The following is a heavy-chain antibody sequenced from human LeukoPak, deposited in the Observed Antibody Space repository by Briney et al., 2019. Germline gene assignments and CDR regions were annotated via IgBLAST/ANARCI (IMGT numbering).Heavy chain of an antibody. D-gene: IGHD4-17*01. Sequence: GSLRLSCAASGFTFSSYAMCWVRQAPGKGLEWVSAISGSGGSTYYADSVKGRFTISRDNSLNTLYLQMNSLRAEDTAVYYCAKDRAPSYGDYQGYYFDYWGQGTLVTVSS. CDR2: ISGSGGST. J-gene: IGHJ4*02. V-gene: IGHV3-23*01. CDR1: GFTFSSYA. CDR3: AKDRAPSYGDYQGYYFDY.